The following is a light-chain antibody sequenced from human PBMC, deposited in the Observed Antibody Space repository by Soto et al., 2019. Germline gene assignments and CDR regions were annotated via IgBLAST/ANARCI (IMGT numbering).Light chain of an antibody. Sequence: EVVLTQSPGTLSLSPGERATLSCRASQTVRNNYLAWYQQKPGQAPRLLIYDASSRATGIPDRFSGSGSGTDFTLTISRLEPEDFAVYYCQQYGSSPQTFGQGTKVDIK. J-gene: IGKJ1*01. CDR3: QQYGSSPQT. V-gene: IGKV3-20*01. CDR2: DAS. CDR1: QTVRNNY.